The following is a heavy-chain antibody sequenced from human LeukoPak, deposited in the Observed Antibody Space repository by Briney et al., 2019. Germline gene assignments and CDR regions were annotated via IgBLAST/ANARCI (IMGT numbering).Heavy chain of an antibody. CDR2: IKQDGSEK. Sequence: QPGGSLRLSCAGSGFTFSSNWMTWVRQAPGKGLEWVANIKQDGSEKYYVDSVKGRFTISRDNAQNSLYLQMNSLRAEDTAVYYCARPRDSGWSKTWHYWGQGTLVTVSS. CDR1: GFTFSSNW. J-gene: IGHJ4*02. CDR3: ARPRDSGWSKTWHY. D-gene: IGHD6-13*01. V-gene: IGHV3-7*03.